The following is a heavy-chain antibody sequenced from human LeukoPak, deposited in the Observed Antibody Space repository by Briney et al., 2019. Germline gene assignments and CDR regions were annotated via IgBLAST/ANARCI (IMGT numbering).Heavy chain of an antibody. V-gene: IGHV3-23*01. CDR2: TSESGDNT. D-gene: IGHD6-13*01. CDR1: GFTFSSYA. J-gene: IGHJ4*02. Sequence: GGSLRLSCAASGFTFSSYAMTWVRQAPGKGLEWVSVTSESGDNTYYGDSVKGRFTVSRDNSKNTLYLQMNSLRAEDTAIYYCARTAANDYWGQGTLVTVSS. CDR3: ARTAANDY.